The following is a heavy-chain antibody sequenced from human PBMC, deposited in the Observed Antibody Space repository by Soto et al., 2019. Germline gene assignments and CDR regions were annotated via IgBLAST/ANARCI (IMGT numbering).Heavy chain of an antibody. CDR3: AKDLLYYDFWSGYPVDY. D-gene: IGHD3-3*01. CDR1: GFTFSSYA. V-gene: IGHV3-23*01. Sequence: EVQLLESGGGLVQPGGSLRLSCAASGFTFSSYAISWVRQAPGKGLEWVSAISGSGGSTYYADSVKGRFTISRDNSKNTLYLQMNSLRAEDTAVYYCAKDLLYYDFWSGYPVDYWGQGTLVTVSS. J-gene: IGHJ4*02. CDR2: ISGSGGST.